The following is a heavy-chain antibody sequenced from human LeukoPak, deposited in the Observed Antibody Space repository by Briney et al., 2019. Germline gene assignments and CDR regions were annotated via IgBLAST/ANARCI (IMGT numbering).Heavy chain of an antibody. CDR1: GYTFTSYD. J-gene: IGHJ3*02. CDR3: ARVSGGSSSWFHAFDI. CDR2: MNPNSGNT. D-gene: IGHD6-13*01. Sequence: ASVKVSCKASGYTFTSYDINWVRQATGQGLEWMGWMNPNSGNTGYAQKFQGRVTMTRNTSISTAYMELSSLRSEDTAVYYCARVSGGSSSWFHAFDIWGQGTMVTVSS. V-gene: IGHV1-8*01.